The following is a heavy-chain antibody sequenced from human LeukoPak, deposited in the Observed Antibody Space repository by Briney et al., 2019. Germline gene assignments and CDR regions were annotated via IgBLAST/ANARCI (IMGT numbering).Heavy chain of an antibody. CDR3: ARGAQQLEINSEAYHWFDP. J-gene: IGHJ5*02. V-gene: IGHV1-3*01. D-gene: IGHD6-13*01. CDR2: INAGNGNI. CDR1: GYSFTSHA. Sequence: ASVKVSCKASGYSFTSHAIHWVRQAPGQRLEWMGWINAGNGNIKYSQKFQGRVTMTRDTSASTAYMELSSLASEDTAVYYCARGAQQLEINSEAYHWFDPWGQGTLITVSS.